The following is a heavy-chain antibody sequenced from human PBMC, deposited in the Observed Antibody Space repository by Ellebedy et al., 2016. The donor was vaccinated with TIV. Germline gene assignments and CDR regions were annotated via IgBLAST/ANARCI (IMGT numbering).Heavy chain of an antibody. CDR1: GFTFSSYN. V-gene: IGHV3-21*01. J-gene: IGHJ4*02. CDR3: ARDLHFAFDY. Sequence: PGGSLRLSCAASGFTFSSYNMNWVRQAPGKGLEWVSSISSNSGNKYCADSVEGRFTISRDNARNSLYLQMNSLGAEDTAVYYCARDLHFAFDYWGRGTLVTVSS. CDR2: ISSNSGNK.